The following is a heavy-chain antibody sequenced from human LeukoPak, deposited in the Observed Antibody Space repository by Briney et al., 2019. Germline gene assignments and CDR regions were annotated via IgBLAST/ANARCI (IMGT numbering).Heavy chain of an antibody. J-gene: IGHJ4*02. Sequence: GGSLRLSCTVSGFTFSSHAMHWVRQAPGKGLEWVAVTSYDESNKYYADSVKGRFTVSRDNYKDTLYLQMNNLRPDDTAVYFCARDFQTIYYDGSAFYSPFDDWGQGTLVIVSS. CDR2: TSYDESNK. V-gene: IGHV3-30*14. D-gene: IGHD3-22*01. CDR3: ARDFQTIYYDGSAFYSPFDD. CDR1: GFTFSSHA.